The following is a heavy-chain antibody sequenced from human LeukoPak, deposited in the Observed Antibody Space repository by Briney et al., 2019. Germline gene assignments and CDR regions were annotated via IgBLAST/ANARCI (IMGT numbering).Heavy chain of an antibody. CDR1: GYTFTSYG. V-gene: IGHV1-18*01. J-gene: IGHJ6*03. Sequence: ASVKVSCKASGYTFTSYGISWVRQAPGQGLEWMGWISAYNGNTNYAQKLQGRVTMTTDTSTSTAYMELRSLRSDDTAVYYCARAGGLTIFGVVINYYMDVWGKGTTVTVSS. D-gene: IGHD3-3*01. CDR3: ARAGGLTIFGVVINYYMDV. CDR2: ISAYNGNT.